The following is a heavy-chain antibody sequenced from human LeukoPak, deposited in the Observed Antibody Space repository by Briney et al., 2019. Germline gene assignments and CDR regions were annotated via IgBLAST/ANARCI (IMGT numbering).Heavy chain of an antibody. Sequence: ASVKVSCKASGYTFTSNYTHWVRQAPGQGLEWMGMIYPRDGSTSYAQKFQGRVTVTRDTSTSTVHMELSGLRSEDTAVYYCARDQEGFDYWGQGTLVTVSS. J-gene: IGHJ4*02. CDR2: IYPRDGST. V-gene: IGHV1-46*01. CDR3: ARDQEGFDY. CDR1: GYTFTSNY.